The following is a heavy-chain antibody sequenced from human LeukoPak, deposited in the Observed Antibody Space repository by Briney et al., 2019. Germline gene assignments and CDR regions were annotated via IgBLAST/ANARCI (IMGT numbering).Heavy chain of an antibody. D-gene: IGHD3-16*01. CDR1: GFTFSSYA. Sequence: GGSLRFSCAASGFTFSSYAMSWVRQAPGKGLEWGSAISGSGGSTYYADSVKGRFTISRDNSKNTLYLQMNSLRAEDTAVYYCAKDLRYDYVWGSYVVMGWVFAYWGQGTLVTVSS. CDR3: AKDLRYDYVWGSYVVMGWVFAY. CDR2: ISGSGGST. J-gene: IGHJ4*02. V-gene: IGHV3-23*01.